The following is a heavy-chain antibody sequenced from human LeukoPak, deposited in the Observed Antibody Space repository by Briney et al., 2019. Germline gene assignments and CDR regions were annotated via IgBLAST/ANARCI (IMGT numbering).Heavy chain of an antibody. V-gene: IGHV3-23*01. Sequence: PGGSLRLSCVASEFTVNNYAVSWVRQAPGKGLEWVSTISGRGDTTYYADSVKGRFTISRDNSNNSVFLQVNSLRVDDAAFYYCAKALRAPHRPVYTYYYMDVWGKGTTVIVSS. CDR2: ISGRGDTT. D-gene: IGHD2-2*02. J-gene: IGHJ6*03. CDR1: EFTVNNYA. CDR3: AKALRAPHRPVYTYYYMDV.